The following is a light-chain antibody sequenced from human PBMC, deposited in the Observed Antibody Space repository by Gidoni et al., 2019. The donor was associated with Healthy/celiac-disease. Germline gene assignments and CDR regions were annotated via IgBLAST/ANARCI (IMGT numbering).Light chain of an antibody. J-gene: IGKJ1*01. CDR1: QSVSSSY. Sequence: EIVLTQSPGTLSLSPGDRATLSCRASQSVSSSYLAWYQQKPGQAPRLLIYGASGTAAGIPDRFSGSGSGTDFTLTISRLEPEDFAVYYCQQYGSSPWTFGQGTEVEIK. V-gene: IGKV3-20*01. CDR2: GAS. CDR3: QQYGSSPWT.